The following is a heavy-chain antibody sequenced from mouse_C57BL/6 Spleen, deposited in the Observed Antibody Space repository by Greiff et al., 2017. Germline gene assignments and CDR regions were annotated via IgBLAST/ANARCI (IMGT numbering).Heavy chain of an antibody. Sequence: VQLQQSGPELVKPGASVKISCKASGYTFTDYNMDWVKQSHGKSLEWIGEITPNDGGTIYNQKFKGKATLTVDKSSSTAYMELRSLTSVDTAVDYCAREDYYGSTYAMYYWGQGTAVTVSS. J-gene: IGHJ4*01. V-gene: IGHV1-18*01. CDR2: ITPNDGGT. CDR1: GYTFTDYN. CDR3: AREDYYGSTYAMYY. D-gene: IGHD1-1*01.